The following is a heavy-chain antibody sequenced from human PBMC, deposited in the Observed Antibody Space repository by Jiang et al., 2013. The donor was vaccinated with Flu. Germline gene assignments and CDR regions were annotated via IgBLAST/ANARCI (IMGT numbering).Heavy chain of an antibody. D-gene: IGHD3-10*01. Sequence: GAEVKKPGESLRISCLTSGYIFTDYWITWVRQVPGKGLEWMGRIDPRSSYTSYSPSLQGHVIMSVDNSITTAYLQWSSLKASDTAKYYCARHAFGGNGWHYFGHWGQGALVTVSS. CDR2: IDPRSSYT. V-gene: IGHV5-10-1*01. CDR3: ARHAFGGNGWHYFGH. CDR1: GYIFTDYW. J-gene: IGHJ4*02.